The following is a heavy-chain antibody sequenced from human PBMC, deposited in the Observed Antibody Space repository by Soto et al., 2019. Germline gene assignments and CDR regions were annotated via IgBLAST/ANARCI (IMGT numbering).Heavy chain of an antibody. J-gene: IGHJ4*02. CDR2: IYTGGTT. CDR1: GFIVSSND. CDR3: ARETLAGTTGD. V-gene: IGHV3-66*01. D-gene: IGHD1-1*01. Sequence: GGSLRLSCAASGFIVSSNDMNWVRQVPGKGLEWVSVIYTGGTTYYADSVKGRFTISRDNSKNTLYLQMNSLRAEDTAVYYCARETLAGTTGDWGQGTMVTVSS.